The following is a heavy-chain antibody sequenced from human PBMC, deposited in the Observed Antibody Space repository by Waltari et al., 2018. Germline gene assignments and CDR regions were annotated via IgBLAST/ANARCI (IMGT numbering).Heavy chain of an antibody. CDR1: GGSISSHY. V-gene: IGHV4-59*11. Sequence: QVQLQESGPGLVKPSETLSLTCTVSGGSISSHYWSWLRQPPGKGLEWIGYIYYSGSTNYNPSLKSRVTISVDTSKNQFSLKLSSVTAADTAVYYCARLGYSGYDDYYYGMDVWGQGTTVTVSS. D-gene: IGHD5-12*01. CDR2: IYYSGST. J-gene: IGHJ6*02. CDR3: ARLGYSGYDDYYYGMDV.